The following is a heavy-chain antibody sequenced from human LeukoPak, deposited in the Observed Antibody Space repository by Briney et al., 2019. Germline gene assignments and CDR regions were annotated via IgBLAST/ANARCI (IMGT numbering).Heavy chain of an antibody. CDR2: ISSSSSYI. V-gene: IGHV3-21*04. Sequence: PGGSLRLSCAASGFTFSSYSMNWVRQAPGKGLEWVSSISSSSSYIYYADSVKGRFTISRDNSKNTLYLQMNSLRAEDTAVYYCARGGYDSSGYYFNYWGQGTLVTVSS. CDR1: GFTFSSYS. CDR3: ARGGYDSSGYYFNY. D-gene: IGHD3-22*01. J-gene: IGHJ4*02.